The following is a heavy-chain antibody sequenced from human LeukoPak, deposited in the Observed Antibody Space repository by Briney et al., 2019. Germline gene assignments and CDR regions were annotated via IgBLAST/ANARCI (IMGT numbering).Heavy chain of an antibody. J-gene: IGHJ6*02. CDR2: INPNSGGT. CDR3: ARDSPVRGYGSGGGMDV. Sequence: GASVKVSCKASGYTFTGYYMHWVRQAPGQGLEWMGWINPNSGGTNYAQKFQGRVTMTRDTSIRTAYMELSRLRSDDTAVYYRARDSPVRGYGSGGGMDVWGQGTTVTVSS. CDR1: GYTFTGYY. V-gene: IGHV1-2*02. D-gene: IGHD3-10*01.